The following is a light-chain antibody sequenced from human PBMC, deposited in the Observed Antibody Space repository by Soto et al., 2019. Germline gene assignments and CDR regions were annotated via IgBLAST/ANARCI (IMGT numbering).Light chain of an antibody. CDR2: SAS. V-gene: IGKV1-39*01. CDR1: ESISDY. CDR3: QQTFSNLLS. J-gene: IGKJ4*01. Sequence: IPLTQSPSSLSASVGDRVTIACRASESISDYLNWYQHKPGEAPKVLVYSASTLRGGVPSRFSGTGSGTEFTLTISSLQPEDVATYCCQQTFSNLLSFGGGTKVEIK.